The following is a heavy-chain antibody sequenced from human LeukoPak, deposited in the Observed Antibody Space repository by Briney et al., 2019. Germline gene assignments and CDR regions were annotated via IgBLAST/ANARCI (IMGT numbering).Heavy chain of an antibody. Sequence: GALRLSCAASGFTFSSYSMNWVRQAPGKGLEWVSYISSSSSTIYYADSVKGRFTISRDNAKNSLYLQMNSLRAEDTAVYYCAREKYDFWSGYSGSDYWGQGTLVTVSS. V-gene: IGHV3-48*01. CDR2: ISSSSSTI. CDR3: AREKYDFWSGYSGSDY. CDR1: GFTFSSYS. D-gene: IGHD3-3*01. J-gene: IGHJ4*02.